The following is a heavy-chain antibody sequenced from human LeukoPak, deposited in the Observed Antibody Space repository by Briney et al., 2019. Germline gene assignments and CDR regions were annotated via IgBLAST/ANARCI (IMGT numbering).Heavy chain of an antibody. CDR3: AVTTWELGDFAY. Sequence: ASVKVSCKVSGYTLTELSMHWVRQAPGKGLEWMGGFDPEDGETIYAQKFQGRVTMTEDTSTDTAYMELSSLRSEDTAVYYCAVTTWELGDFAYWGQGTLVTVSS. CDR1: GYTLTELS. V-gene: IGHV1-24*01. CDR2: FDPEDGET. J-gene: IGHJ4*02. D-gene: IGHD1-26*01.